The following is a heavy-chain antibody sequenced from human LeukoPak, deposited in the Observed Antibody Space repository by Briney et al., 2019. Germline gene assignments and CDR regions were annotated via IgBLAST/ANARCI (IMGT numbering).Heavy chain of an antibody. CDR2: INPSGGST. V-gene: IGHV1-46*01. J-gene: IGHJ4*02. D-gene: IGHD2-2*01. CDR1: GYTFTSYY. CDR3: ARDSRCCSSTSCYGFCDAYYFDY. Sequence: ASVKVSCKASGYTFTSYYMHWVRQAPGQGLEWMGIINPSGGSTSYAQKFQGRVTMTRDTSTSTVYMELSSLRSEDTAVYYCARDSRCCSSTSCYGFCDAYYFDYWGQGTLVTVSS.